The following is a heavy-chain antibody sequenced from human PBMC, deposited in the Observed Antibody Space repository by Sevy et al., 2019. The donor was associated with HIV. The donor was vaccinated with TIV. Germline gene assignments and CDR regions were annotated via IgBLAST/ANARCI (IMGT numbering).Heavy chain of an antibody. V-gene: IGHV7-4-1*02. J-gene: IGHJ6*02. CDR3: ARTSRGIVVVAAAQHYCGMDV. CDR2: INTNTGNP. CDR1: GYTFTSYG. Sequence: ASVKVSCKASGYTFTSYGMNWVRQAPGQGLEWMGWINTNTGNPTYAQRFTGRFVFSLDTSVSTAYLQISSLKAEDTAIDYCARTSRGIVVVAAAQHYCGMDVWGQGTTVTVSS. D-gene: IGHD2-2*01.